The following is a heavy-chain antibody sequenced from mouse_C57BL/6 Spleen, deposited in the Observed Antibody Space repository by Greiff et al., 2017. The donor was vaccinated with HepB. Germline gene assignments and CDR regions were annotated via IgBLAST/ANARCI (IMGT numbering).Heavy chain of an antibody. D-gene: IGHD1-1*01. CDR1: GYTFTSYW. J-gene: IGHJ1*03. CDR3: ARGPYGSSKWYFEV. CDR2: IHPNSGST. V-gene: IGHV1-64*01. Sequence: QVQLQQPGAELEKPGASVKLSCKASGYTFTSYWMHWVKQRPGQGLEWIGMIHPNSGSTNYNEKFKSKATLTVDKSSSTAYMQLSSLTSEDSAVYYCARGPYGSSKWYFEVWGTGTTVTVSS.